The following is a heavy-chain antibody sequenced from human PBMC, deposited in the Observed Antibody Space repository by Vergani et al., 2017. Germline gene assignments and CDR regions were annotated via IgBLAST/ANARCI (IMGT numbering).Heavy chain of an antibody. CDR2: IYSGGST. D-gene: IGHD3-10*01. J-gene: IGHJ6*02. CDR3: AAPMVRGLYGMDV. V-gene: IGHV3-53*04. Sequence: EVQLVESGGGLVQPGGSLRLSCAASGFTVSSNYMSWVRQAPGKGLEWVSVIYSGGSTYYADSGKGRVTISRHNSKNTLYLQMNSLRAEDTAVYYCAAPMVRGLYGMDVWGQGTTVTVSS. CDR1: GFTVSSNY.